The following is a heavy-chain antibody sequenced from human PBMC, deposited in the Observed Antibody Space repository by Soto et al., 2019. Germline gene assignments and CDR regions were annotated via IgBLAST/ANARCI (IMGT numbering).Heavy chain of an antibody. J-gene: IGHJ4*02. CDR3: AKDGIRGIHIDN. V-gene: IGHV3-23*01. CDR1: GLTSSSYP. CDR2: ISVSAGTT. Sequence: GGSLRLSCAASGLTSSSYPMSWVRQAPGKGLQWVSSISVSAGTTYYADSVKGRFTISRDNSKNTLYLQMNSLRAEDTAVYYCAKDGIRGIHIDNWGQGTLVTVSS.